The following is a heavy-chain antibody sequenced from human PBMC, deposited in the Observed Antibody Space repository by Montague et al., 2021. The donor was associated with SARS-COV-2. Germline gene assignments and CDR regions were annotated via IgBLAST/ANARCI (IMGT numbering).Heavy chain of an antibody. CDR1: GGSISSDSFY. J-gene: IGHJ3*02. CDR2: IYQSGST. D-gene: IGHD3-10*01. V-gene: IGHV4-39*01. Sequence: SETLSLTCTVSGGSISSDSFYWGWLRQPPGKGLEWIGLIYQSGSTYNGPSLRRRFSISVDTSKYQFSLKVTSVTAADTAVYYCARRPGTFGAAFDIWGLGTMVTVSS. CDR3: ARRPGTFGAAFDI.